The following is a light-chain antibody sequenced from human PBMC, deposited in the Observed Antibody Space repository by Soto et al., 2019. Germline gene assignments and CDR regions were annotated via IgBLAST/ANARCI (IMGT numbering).Light chain of an antibody. V-gene: IGKV3-11*01. CDR2: DAS. CDR3: QQRSNWPIT. J-gene: IGKJ5*01. CDR1: QSVSSY. Sequence: EIVLTQSPATLSLSPGERATLSCRASQSVSSYLAWYQQKPGQAPRLLIYDASNMATGIPASFSGSGSGTDFTLTISSLEPEDFAVYYCQQRSNWPITFGQGTRLEI.